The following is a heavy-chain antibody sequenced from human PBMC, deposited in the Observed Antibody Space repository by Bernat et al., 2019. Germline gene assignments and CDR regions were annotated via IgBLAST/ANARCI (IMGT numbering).Heavy chain of an antibody. CDR3: ARQVVKRDDDYDILTGYYKGTHDAFDI. V-gene: IGHV4-39*01. CDR2: IYYSGST. D-gene: IGHD3-9*01. CDR1: GGSISSSSYY. Sequence: QLQLQESGPGLVKPSETLSLTCTVSGGSISSSSYYWGWIRQPPGKGLEWIGSIYYSGSTYYNPSLKSRVTISVDTSKNQFSLKLSSVTAADTAVYYCARQVVKRDDDYDILTGYYKGTHDAFDIWGQGTMVTVSS. J-gene: IGHJ3*02.